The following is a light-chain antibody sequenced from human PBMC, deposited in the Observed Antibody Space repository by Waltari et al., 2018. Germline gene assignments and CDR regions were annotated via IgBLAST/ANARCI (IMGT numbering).Light chain of an antibody. Sequence: DIVMTQSPDSLAVSLGERATINCKSSQTVLYSATNKNYLTWYQHKPGQPPKLLISWASIRESGVPDRVTGSGSGTDFTLTISSLQAEDVAVYYCQQHYTTPWTFGQGTKVEIK. CDR2: WAS. CDR3: QQHYTTPWT. J-gene: IGKJ1*01. CDR1: QTVLYSATNKNY. V-gene: IGKV4-1*01.